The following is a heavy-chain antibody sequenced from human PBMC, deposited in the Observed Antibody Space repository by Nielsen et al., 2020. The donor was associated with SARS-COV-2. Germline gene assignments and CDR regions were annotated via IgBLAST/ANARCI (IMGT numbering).Heavy chain of an antibody. CDR1: GGSISSGGYY. CDR2: IYYSGNT. CDR3: ASMSLGGSVADYYYYMDV. D-gene: IGHD1-26*01. J-gene: IGHJ6*03. Sequence: SETLSLTCTVSGGSISSGGYYWSWIRQHPGKGLEWIGYIYYSGNTYYNPSLKSRVTISVDTSKNQFSLKLSSVTAADTAVYYCASMSLGGSVADYYYYMDVWGKGSTVTVSS. V-gene: IGHV4-31*03.